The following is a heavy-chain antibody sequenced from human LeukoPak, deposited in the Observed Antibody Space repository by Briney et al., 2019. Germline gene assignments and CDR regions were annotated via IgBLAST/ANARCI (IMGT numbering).Heavy chain of an antibody. CDR1: GYSFTSYW. J-gene: IGHJ4*02. CDR2: IYPGDSDT. CDR3: ARRGGVGYSYGPIDY. D-gene: IGHD5-18*01. V-gene: IGHV5-51*01. Sequence: GESLKISCKGSGYSFTSYWIGWARQMPGKGLEWMGIIYPGDSDTRYSPSFQGQVTISADKSISTAYLQWSSLKASDTAMYYCARRGGVGYSYGPIDYWGQGTLVTVSS.